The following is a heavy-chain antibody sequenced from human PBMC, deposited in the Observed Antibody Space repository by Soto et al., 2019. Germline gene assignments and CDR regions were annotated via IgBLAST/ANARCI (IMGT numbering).Heavy chain of an antibody. V-gene: IGHV3-15*01. J-gene: IGHJ4*02. Sequence: EVQLVESGGGVVKPVGSLRLSCAASGFTFSNAWMSWVRQARGKGLEWVGRIKSNTDGGTTDYAAPVKGRFTISRDDSKNTLYLQMNSLTTDDTAVYYCTTRSLGYCSGTRCYGGRYWGQGTLVTVSS. CDR3: TTRSLGYCSGTRCYGGRY. CDR1: GFTFSNAW. CDR2: IKSNTDGGTT. D-gene: IGHD2-2*01.